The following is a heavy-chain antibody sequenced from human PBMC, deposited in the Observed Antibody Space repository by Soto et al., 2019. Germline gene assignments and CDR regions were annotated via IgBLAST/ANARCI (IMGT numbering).Heavy chain of an antibody. CDR1: GYTFTSYY. V-gene: IGHV1-46*01. J-gene: IGHJ3*02. CDR2: INPSGGST. Sequence: GASVKVSCKASGYTFTSYYMHWVRQASGQGLEWMGIINPSGGSTSYAQKFQGRVTMTRDTSTSTVYMELSSLRSEDTAVYYCARPYCGGDCSRDAFDIWGQGTMVTVS. CDR3: ARPYCGGDCSRDAFDI. D-gene: IGHD2-21*02.